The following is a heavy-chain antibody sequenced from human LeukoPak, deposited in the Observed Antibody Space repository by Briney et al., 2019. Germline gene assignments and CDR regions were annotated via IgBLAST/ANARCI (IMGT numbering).Heavy chain of an antibody. CDR2: ISSSSSYI. Sequence: GGSLRLSCAASGFTFSSYSMNWVRQAPGKGLEWVSSISSSSSYIYYADSVKGRFTISRDNAKNSLYLQMNSLRAEDTAVYYCARAGIAMVRGVIIDWGQGTLVTVSS. V-gene: IGHV3-21*01. CDR1: GFTFSSYS. CDR3: ARAGIAMVRGVIID. D-gene: IGHD3-10*01. J-gene: IGHJ4*02.